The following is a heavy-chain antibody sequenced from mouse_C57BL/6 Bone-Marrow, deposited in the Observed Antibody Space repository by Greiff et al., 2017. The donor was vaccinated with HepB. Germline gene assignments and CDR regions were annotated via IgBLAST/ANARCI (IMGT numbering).Heavy chain of an antibody. CDR2: IDPSDSET. D-gene: IGHD1-1*02. CDR3: ARSGGSYYFDY. V-gene: IGHV1-52*01. Sequence: VQLQQPGAELVRPGSSVKLSCKASGYTFTSYWMHWVKPRPIQGLEWIGNIDPSDSETHYNQKFKDKATLTVDKSSSTAYMQLSSLTSEDSAVYYCARSGGSYYFDYWGQGTTLTVSS. J-gene: IGHJ2*01. CDR1: GYTFTSYW.